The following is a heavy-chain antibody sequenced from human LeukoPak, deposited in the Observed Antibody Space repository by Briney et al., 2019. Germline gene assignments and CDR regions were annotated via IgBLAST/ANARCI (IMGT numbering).Heavy chain of an antibody. CDR2: IYTSGST. CDR3: ARGKVYCSGGSCGYFDY. D-gene: IGHD2-15*01. J-gene: IGHJ4*02. V-gene: IGHV4-4*07. CDR1: GGSISSYY. Sequence: PSETLSLTCTVSGGSISSYYWSWIRQPAGKGPEWIGRIYTSGSTNYNPSLKSRVTISVDTSKNQFSLKLSSVTAADTAVYYCARGKVYCSGGSCGYFDYWGQGTLVTVSS.